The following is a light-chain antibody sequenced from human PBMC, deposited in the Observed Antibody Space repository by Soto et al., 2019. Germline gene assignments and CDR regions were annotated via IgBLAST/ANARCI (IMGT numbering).Light chain of an antibody. CDR2: LYSDGSH. V-gene: IGLV4-69*01. J-gene: IGLJ3*02. CDR3: QTWGTAFRV. CDR1: SGHSSYA. Sequence: QSVLTQSPSASASLGASVKLTCTLSSGHSSYAIAWHQQHPEKGPRYLMKLYSDGSHSKGDGIPDRFSGSSSGAERYLTISSLQSEDEADYYCQTWGTAFRVFGGGTKLTVL.